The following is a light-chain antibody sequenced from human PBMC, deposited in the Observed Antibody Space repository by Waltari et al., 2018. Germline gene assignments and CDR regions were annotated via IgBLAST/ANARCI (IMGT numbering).Light chain of an antibody. CDR2: DVS. V-gene: IGLV2-11*01. CDR3: CSYAGRYTWV. CDR1: SSYVGGYKY. J-gene: IGLJ3*02. Sequence: QSALTQPRSVSGSPGQSVTISCPGTSSYVGGYKYYPWFQQHPGKAPKLMIHDVSKRPSGVPDRFSGSKSGNTASLTISGLQADDETDYYCCSYAGRYTWVFGGGTKLTVL.